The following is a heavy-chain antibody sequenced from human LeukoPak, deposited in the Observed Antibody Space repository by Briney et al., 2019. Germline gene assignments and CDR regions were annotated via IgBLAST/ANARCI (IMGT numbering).Heavy chain of an antibody. CDR3: ARIEVGSSSWYPPFDY. V-gene: IGHV3-48*01. CDR2: ISSSSSTT. Sequence: PGGSLRLSCAASGFTFSSYSMNWVRQAPGKGLEWVSYISSSSSTTYYADSVKGRFTISRDNAKNSLYLQMNSLRAEDTAVYYCARIEVGSSSWYPPFDYWGQGTLVTVSS. J-gene: IGHJ4*02. D-gene: IGHD6-13*01. CDR1: GFTFSSYS.